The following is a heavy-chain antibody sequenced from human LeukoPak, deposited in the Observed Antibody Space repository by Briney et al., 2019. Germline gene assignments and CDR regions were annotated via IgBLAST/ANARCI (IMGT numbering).Heavy chain of an antibody. CDR3: ARTTASYPFGYWFDP. Sequence: ASVKVSCKASGYTLTNYGISWVRQAPGQGLEWMGWINPNSGGTNYAQKFQGRVTMTRDTSISTAYMELSRLRSDDTAVYYCARTTASYPFGYWFDPWGQGTLVTVSS. J-gene: IGHJ5*02. V-gene: IGHV1-2*02. D-gene: IGHD4-17*01. CDR1: GYTLTNYG. CDR2: INPNSGGT.